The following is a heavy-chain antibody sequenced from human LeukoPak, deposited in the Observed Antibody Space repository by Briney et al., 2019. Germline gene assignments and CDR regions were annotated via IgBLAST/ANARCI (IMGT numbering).Heavy chain of an antibody. V-gene: IGHV7-4-1*02. CDR2: INTNTGNP. D-gene: IGHD3-22*01. J-gene: IGHJ4*02. CDR3: ARGSEMYYDSSYYYFDY. Sequence: ASVKVSCKASGYTFTSYAMNWVRQAPGQGLEWMGWINTNTGNPTYAQGFTGRFVFSLDTPVSTAYLQISSLKAEDTAVYYCARGSEMYYDSSYYYFDYWGREPWSPSPQ. CDR1: GYTFTSYA.